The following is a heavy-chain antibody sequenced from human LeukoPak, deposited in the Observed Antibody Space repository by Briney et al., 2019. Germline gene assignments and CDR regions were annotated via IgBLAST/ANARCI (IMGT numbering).Heavy chain of an antibody. CDR3: AKDHNNRRSDVLRYFDY. D-gene: IGHD4-17*01. CDR2: ISGSGDST. Sequence: PGGSLRLSCAASGFTFSSYAMSWVRQAPGKGLEWVSVISGSGDSTYYADSVKGRFTISRDNSKNTLFLQMNSLRAEDSAVYYCAKDHNNRRSDVLRYFDYWGQGTLVTVST. V-gene: IGHV3-23*01. J-gene: IGHJ4*02. CDR1: GFTFSSYA.